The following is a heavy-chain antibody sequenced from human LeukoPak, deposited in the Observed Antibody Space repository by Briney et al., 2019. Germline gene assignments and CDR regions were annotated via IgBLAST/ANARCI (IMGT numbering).Heavy chain of an antibody. D-gene: IGHD2-15*01. CDR2: ISGYNGNT. CDR3: ARDCSGGSCHFDY. CDR1: GYIFTSYG. J-gene: IGHJ4*02. V-gene: IGHV1-18*01. Sequence: ASVKVSCKASGYIFTSYGISWGRHAPGQGLEWMGWISGYNGNTYSTQKLQGRVTMATDTSTFTSYMELRSLTSDDTAIYYCARDCSGGSCHFDYWGQGTLVTVSS.